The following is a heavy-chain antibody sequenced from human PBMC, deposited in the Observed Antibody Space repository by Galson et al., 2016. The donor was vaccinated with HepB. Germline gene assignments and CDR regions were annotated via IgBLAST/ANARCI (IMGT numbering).Heavy chain of an antibody. J-gene: IGHJ4*02. V-gene: IGHV3-7*03. CDR2: IKQGGSQT. D-gene: IGHD2-2*01. CDR1: GFTFRNFW. CDR3: RTNAY. Sequence: SLRLSCAASGFTFRNFWMSWVRQDPGKGLEWVANIKQGGSQTYYVDSVKGRFTISRDDAKNSLYLQMNSLRAEDTAVYYCRTNAYLGQGTLVTVSS.